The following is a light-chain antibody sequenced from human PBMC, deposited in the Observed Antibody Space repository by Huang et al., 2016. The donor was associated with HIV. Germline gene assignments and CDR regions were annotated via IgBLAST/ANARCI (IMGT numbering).Light chain of an antibody. CDR1: QDISNS. CDR2: AAS. V-gene: IGKV1-9*01. CDR3: QQLNSFL. J-gene: IGKJ3*01. Sequence: IQLTQSPSSLSASVGDRVSISCRASQDISNSLAWYQLRPGKAPKLLIYAASTLQSGVPSRVSGSGSGTVFALTISGLQPEDFATYYCQQLNSFLFGPGTKVDIK.